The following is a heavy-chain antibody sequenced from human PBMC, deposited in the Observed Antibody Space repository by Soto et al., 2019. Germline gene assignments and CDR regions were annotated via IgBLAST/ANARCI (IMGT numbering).Heavy chain of an antibody. Sequence: XSVKVSCKASVYTFTSYYMHWVRQAPGQGLEWMGIINPSGGSTSYAQKFQGRVTMTRDTSTSTVYMELSSLRSEDTAVYYCATSDYYDSSGYYPNIWGQGPMVTVSS. J-gene: IGHJ3*02. CDR2: INPSGGST. V-gene: IGHV1-46*01. D-gene: IGHD3-22*01. CDR3: ATSDYYDSSGYYPNI. CDR1: VYTFTSYY.